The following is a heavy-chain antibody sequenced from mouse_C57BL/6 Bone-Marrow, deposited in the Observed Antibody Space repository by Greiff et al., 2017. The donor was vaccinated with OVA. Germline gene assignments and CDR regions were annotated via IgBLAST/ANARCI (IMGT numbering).Heavy chain of an antibody. Sequence: EVKLLESGPGMVKPSQSLSLTCTVTGYSITSGYNWHWIRHFPGNKLEWMGYISYSGSTNYNPSLKSRISITHDTSKNHFFLKLNSVTTEDTATYYCARDRYSYWYFDVWGTGTTVTVSS. CDR2: ISYSGST. J-gene: IGHJ1*03. CDR3: ARDRYSYWYFDV. V-gene: IGHV3-1*01. CDR1: GYSITSGYN. D-gene: IGHD2-12*01.